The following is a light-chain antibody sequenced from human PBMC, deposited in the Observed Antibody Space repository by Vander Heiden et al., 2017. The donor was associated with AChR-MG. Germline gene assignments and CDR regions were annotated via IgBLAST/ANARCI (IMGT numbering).Light chain of an antibody. CDR1: SSNIGSNY. CDR3: AAWDDSLSGPRV. J-gene: IGLJ2*01. V-gene: IGLV1-47*01. Sequence: QSVLTQPPSASGTPGQRVTISCAGSSSNIGSNYVYWYQQLPGTAPKLRIYRNSQRPSGVTDRFSGSKSDTSASLAISGLRSEDEADYYCAAWDDSLSGPRVFGGGTKLTVI. CDR2: RNS.